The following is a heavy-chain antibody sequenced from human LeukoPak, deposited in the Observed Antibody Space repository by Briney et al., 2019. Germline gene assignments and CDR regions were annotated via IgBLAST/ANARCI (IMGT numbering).Heavy chain of an antibody. Sequence: PGGSLRLSCAASGFTFSSYDMSWVRQAPGKGLEWVSGISGSGGSTYYADSVKGRFTISRDNSKNTLYLQMNSLRAEDTAVYYCAKRGITATKEFDYWGRGTLVTVSS. V-gene: IGHV3-23*01. CDR1: GFTFSSYD. CDR3: AKRGITATKEFDY. D-gene: IGHD1-7*01. J-gene: IGHJ4*02. CDR2: ISGSGGST.